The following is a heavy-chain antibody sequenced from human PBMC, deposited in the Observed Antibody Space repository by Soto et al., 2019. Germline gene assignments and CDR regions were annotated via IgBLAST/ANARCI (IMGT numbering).Heavy chain of an antibody. CDR3: ARGRWIAAAGTNWFGP. V-gene: IGHV4-61*01. D-gene: IGHD6-13*01. CDR1: GGSVSSGSYY. J-gene: IGHJ5*02. CDR2: IYYSWST. Sequence: SETLSLTCTVSGGSVSSGSYYLSWIRQPPGKGLEWSGYIYYSWSTNNNPSLKSRVTISVDTSKNQFSLRLSSVTAADTAVYSCARGRWIAAAGTNWFGPWGQGTLVTVSS.